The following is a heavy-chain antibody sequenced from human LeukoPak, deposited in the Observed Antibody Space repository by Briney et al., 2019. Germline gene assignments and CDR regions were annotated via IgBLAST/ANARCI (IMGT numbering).Heavy chain of an antibody. V-gene: IGHV1-2*02. D-gene: IGHD4-17*01. CDR3: ARDEDYGDYGPFDY. CDR1: GYTFTGYY. CDR2: INPNSGGT. Sequence: ASVKVSCKASGYTFTGYYMHWVRQAPGQGLVWMGWINPNSGGTNYAQKFQGRVTMTRDTSISTAYMELSRLRSDDTAVYYCARDEDYGDYGPFDYWGQGTLVTVSS. J-gene: IGHJ4*02.